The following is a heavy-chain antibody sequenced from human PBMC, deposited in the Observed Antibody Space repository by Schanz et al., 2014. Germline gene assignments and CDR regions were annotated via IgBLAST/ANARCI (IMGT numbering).Heavy chain of an antibody. J-gene: IGHJ4*02. V-gene: IGHV3-23*01. Sequence: EVQLLESGGGLVQPGGSLRLSCATSGFSLDIFAVSWVRQAPGKGLEWVSSFNDGGVNKYYADSVKGRFTISSDNSKNSLYLQMNSLRAEDTAVYYCARIGGSVFDYWAQGTLVTVSS. D-gene: IGHD3-10*01. CDR1: GFSLDIFA. CDR3: ARIGGSVFDY. CDR2: FNDGGVNK.